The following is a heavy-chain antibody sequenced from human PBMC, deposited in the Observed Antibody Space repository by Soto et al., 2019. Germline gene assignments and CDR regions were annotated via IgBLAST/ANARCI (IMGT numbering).Heavy chain of an antibody. CDR2: IYFIGST. CDR1: GGSMTSHY. J-gene: IGHJ4*02. Sequence: SETLSITCNVSGGSMTSHYWSWIRQPPGKGLEWIGYIYFIGSTIYNPSLKSRVTISLDMSKNQFSLKLSSVTAADAAVYYCARDRDYFDSIGILYWSQGTLVTVSS. D-gene: IGHD3-22*01. V-gene: IGHV4-59*11. CDR3: ARDRDYFDSIGILY.